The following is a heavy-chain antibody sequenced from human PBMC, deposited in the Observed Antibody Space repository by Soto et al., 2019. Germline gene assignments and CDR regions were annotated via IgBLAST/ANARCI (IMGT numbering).Heavy chain of an antibody. J-gene: IGHJ6*02. CDR3: VCLSTNYHAVDV. V-gene: IGHV4-39*01. CDR2: IHYSGNT. D-gene: IGHD3-16*02. Sequence: QLQESGPGLVKPSETLSLTCTVSGGSITSSAFYWGWIRQPPGKGLEWIGNIHYSGNTYYNPSLKSRVTISVDTSKNQLSLKLSSVTAADTAVYSCVCLSTNYHAVDVWGQGTTVTVSS. CDR1: GGSITSSAFY.